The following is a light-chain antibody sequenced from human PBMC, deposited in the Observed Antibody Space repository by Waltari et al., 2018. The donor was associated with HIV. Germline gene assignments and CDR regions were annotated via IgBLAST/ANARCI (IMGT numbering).Light chain of an antibody. CDR3: QQSNTPPYS. V-gene: IGKV1-39*01. J-gene: IGKJ2*01. CDR1: QTISSY. CDR2: AAS. Sequence: IQMTQSPSSVSASVRDSIASSCRASQTISSYLNWYQHKPGKAPKLLIYAASSLQSGVPARFSGSGSGTDFTLTISSLQPEDFATYSCQQSNTPPYSFGRGTKLEIK.